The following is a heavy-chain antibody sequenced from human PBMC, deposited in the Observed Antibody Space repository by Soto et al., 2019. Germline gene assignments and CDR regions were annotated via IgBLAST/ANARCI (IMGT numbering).Heavy chain of an antibody. CDR1: GFSLSTSGVG. V-gene: IGHV2-5*02. D-gene: IGHD5-18*01. CDR3: AHRRGYSYGYHYYYGMDV. J-gene: IGHJ6*02. Sequence: QITLKESGPTLVKPTQTLTLTCTFSGFSLSTSGVGVGWIRQPPGKALEWLALIYWDDDKRYSPSLKSRLTITQDTSKNQVVLTMTNMDPVDTATYYCAHRRGYSYGYHYYYGMDVWGQGTTVTVSS. CDR2: IYWDDDK.